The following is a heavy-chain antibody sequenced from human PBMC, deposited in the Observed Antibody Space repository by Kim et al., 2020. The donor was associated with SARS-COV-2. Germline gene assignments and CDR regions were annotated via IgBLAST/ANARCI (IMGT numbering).Heavy chain of an antibody. J-gene: IGHJ4*02. CDR2: IYHSGST. CDR3: ARDNSSSSGWGFDY. V-gene: IGHV4-30-2*01. D-gene: IGHD6-6*01. CDR1: GGSISSGGYS. Sequence: SETLSLTCAVSGGSISSGGYSWSWIRQPPGKGLEWIGYIYHSGSTYYNPSLKSRVTISVDRSKNQFSLKLSSVTAADTAVYYCARDNSSSSGWGFDYWGQGTLVTVSS.